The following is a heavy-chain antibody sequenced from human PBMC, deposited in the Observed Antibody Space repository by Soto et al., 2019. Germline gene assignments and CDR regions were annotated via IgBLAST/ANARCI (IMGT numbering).Heavy chain of an antibody. J-gene: IGHJ4*02. CDR1: GASISNAGYY. V-gene: IGHV4-31*03. D-gene: IGHD3-3*01. Sequence: QVQLQESGPGLVKPSQTLSLTCTVSGASISNAGYYWNWIRQRPGKGLEWIGYISYSGSTYYNPSLKSRLTISIDTSKSQFSLSLNSVTAADTAVYYCTRGGYDFLYHAYWGQGARVTVSS. CDR3: TRGGYDFLYHAY. CDR2: ISYSGST.